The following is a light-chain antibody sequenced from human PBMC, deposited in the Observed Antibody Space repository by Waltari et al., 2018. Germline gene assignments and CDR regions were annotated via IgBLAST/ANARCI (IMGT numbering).Light chain of an antibody. CDR1: QGVSTY. J-gene: IGKJ1*01. Sequence: AIRMTQSPASLSASTGDRVTISCRANQGVSTYLAWYQQKPGKAPSPLIYAASTLESGVPSKFSGSGSGTDFTLTISCLQSEDFATYYCQQYHTYPWTFGQGTKVEI. V-gene: IGKV1-8*01. CDR3: QQYHTYPWT. CDR2: AAS.